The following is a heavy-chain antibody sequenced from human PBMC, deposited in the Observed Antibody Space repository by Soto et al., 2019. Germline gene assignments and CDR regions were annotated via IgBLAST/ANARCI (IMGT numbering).Heavy chain of an antibody. Sequence: ASVKGSCKVSGYTLTELSMHWVRQAPGKGLEWMGGFDPEDGETIYAQKFQGRVTMTEDTSTDTAYMELSSLRSEDTAVYYCATPGSGRPYYYGMDVWGQGTTVTVSS. CDR3: ATPGSGRPYYYGMDV. CDR1: GYTLTELS. CDR2: FDPEDGET. D-gene: IGHD3-10*01. J-gene: IGHJ6*02. V-gene: IGHV1-24*01.